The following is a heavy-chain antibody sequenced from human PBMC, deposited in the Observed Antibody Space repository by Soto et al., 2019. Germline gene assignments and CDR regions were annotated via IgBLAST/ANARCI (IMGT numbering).Heavy chain of an antibody. CDR2: IFYSGST. CDR3: ARRYGWLYFDY. J-gene: IGHJ4*02. Sequence: PSETLSLTCTVSGDSISSSNYFWGWIRQPPGKGLEWIGTIFYSGSTYYNPSLKSRVTISVDTSKNQFSLRLISVTAADTALYYCARRYGWLYFDYWGQGSLVTVS. V-gene: IGHV4-39*01. D-gene: IGHD6-19*01. CDR1: GDSISSSNYF.